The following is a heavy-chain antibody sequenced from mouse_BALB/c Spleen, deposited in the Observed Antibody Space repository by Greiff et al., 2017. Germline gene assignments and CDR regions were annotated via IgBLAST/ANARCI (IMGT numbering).Heavy chain of an antibody. CDR1: GYTFTSYW. Sequence: LQQPGSELVRPGASVKLSCKASGYTFTSYWMHWVKQRPGQGLEWIGNIYPGSGSTNYDEKFKSKATLTVDTSSSTAYMQLSSLTSEDSAVYYCTREGKYGNFFDYWGQGTTLTVSS. V-gene: IGHV1S22*01. D-gene: IGHD2-10*02. CDR2: IYPGSGST. CDR3: TREGKYGNFFDY. J-gene: IGHJ2*01.